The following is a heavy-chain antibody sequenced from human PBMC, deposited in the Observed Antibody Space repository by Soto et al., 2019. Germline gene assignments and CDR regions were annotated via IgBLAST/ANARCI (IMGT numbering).Heavy chain of an antibody. CDR3: ASNKEAAEDAFDI. J-gene: IGHJ3*02. V-gene: IGHV5-51*01. CDR2: IYPGDSDT. CDR1: GYSFTSYW. Sequence: GESLKISCKGSGYSFTSYWIDWVRQMPGKGLDWMGIIYPGDSDTRYSPSFQGQVTISADKSISTAYLQWSSLKASDTAMYYCASNKEAAEDAFDIWGQGTMVTVSS. D-gene: IGHD6-13*01.